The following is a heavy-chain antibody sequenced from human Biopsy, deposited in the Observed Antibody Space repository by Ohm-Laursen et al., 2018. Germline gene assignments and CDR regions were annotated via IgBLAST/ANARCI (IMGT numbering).Heavy chain of an antibody. Sequence: SDTLSLTCTVSGGSISSSTTYYWAWLRQPPGKGLEWIGSIYNTETTFYTPSLKSRVTISVDTSTNQFSLKVSSVTAADTALYFCARHLTGFWFDPWGHGTLVTVSS. J-gene: IGHJ5*02. D-gene: IGHD7-27*01. CDR3: ARHLTGFWFDP. CDR2: IYNTETT. V-gene: IGHV4-39*01. CDR1: GGSISSSTTYY.